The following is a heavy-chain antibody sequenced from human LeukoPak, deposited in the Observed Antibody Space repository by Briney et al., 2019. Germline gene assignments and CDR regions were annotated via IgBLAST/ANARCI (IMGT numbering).Heavy chain of an antibody. J-gene: IGHJ4*02. V-gene: IGHV3-23*01. CDR3: AKGSIAVAATFDY. CDR2: ITTSASS. D-gene: IGHD6-19*01. CDR1: GFTFSSYG. Sequence: PGGSLRLSCAASGFTFSSYGMTWVRQAPGKGLEWVSAITTSASSYYADSVKGRFTISRDNSKNTLYLQMNSLRAEDTAVYYCAKGSIAVAATFDYWGQGTLVTVSS.